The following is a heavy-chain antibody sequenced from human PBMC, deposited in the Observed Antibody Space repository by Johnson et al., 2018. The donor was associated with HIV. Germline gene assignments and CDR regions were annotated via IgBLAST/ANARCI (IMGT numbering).Heavy chain of an antibody. D-gene: IGHD1-26*01. CDR1: GFTFSSYG. J-gene: IGHJ3*02. Sequence: VQLVESGGGVVQPGGSLRLSCAASGFTFSSYGMHWVRQAPGKGLEWVAFIRYDGSNKYYADSVKGRFTISRDNSKNTLYLQMNSLRAEDTAVYYCAKDRSGRAGAFYIWGQGTMVTVSS. V-gene: IGHV3-30*02. CDR2: IRYDGSNK. CDR3: AKDRSGRAGAFYI.